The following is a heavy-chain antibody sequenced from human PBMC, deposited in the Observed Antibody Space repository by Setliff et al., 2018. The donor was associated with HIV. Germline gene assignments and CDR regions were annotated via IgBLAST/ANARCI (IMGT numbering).Heavy chain of an antibody. CDR3: ARNEVYYGSGSYVY. D-gene: IGHD3-10*01. V-gene: IGHV1-3*01. J-gene: IGHJ4*02. CDR1: GYTFTGYY. Sequence: ASVKVSCKASGYTFTGYYMHWVRQAPGQGREWMGWINAGNGNTKYSQKFQGRVTITRDTSASTAYMELSSLRSEDTAVYYCARNEVYYGSGSYVYWGQGTLVTVSS. CDR2: INAGNGNT.